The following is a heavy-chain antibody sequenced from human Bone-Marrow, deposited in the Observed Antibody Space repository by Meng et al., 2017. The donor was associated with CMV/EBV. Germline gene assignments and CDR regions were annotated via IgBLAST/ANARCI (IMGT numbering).Heavy chain of an antibody. J-gene: IGHJ5*02. D-gene: IGHD3-9*01. CDR3: ARGQHHDILIVGGNWFDP. CDR2: IYYSGGT. Sequence: SETLSLTCTVSGGSISSSTYYWGWIRQPPGKGLEWIGSIYYSGGTYYNPSLESRVTISVDTSKNQFSLKLSSVTAADTAVYYCARGQHHDILIVGGNWFDPWGQGTLVTVSS. CDR1: GGSISSSTYY. V-gene: IGHV4-39*01.